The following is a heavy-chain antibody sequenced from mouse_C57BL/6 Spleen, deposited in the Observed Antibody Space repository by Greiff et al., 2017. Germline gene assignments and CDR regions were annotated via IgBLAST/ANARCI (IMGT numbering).Heavy chain of an antibody. CDR3: ASTTVVAPYWYFDV. J-gene: IGHJ1*03. CDR1: GYTFTSYW. CDR2: IDPSDSET. V-gene: IGHV1-52*01. D-gene: IGHD1-1*01. Sequence: QVQLQQPGAELVRPGSSVKLSCKASGYTFTSYWMHWVKQRPIQGLEWIGNIDPSDSETHYNQKFKDKATLTVDKSSSTAYMQLSSLTSEDSAVYYCASTTVVAPYWYFDVWGTGTTVTVSS.